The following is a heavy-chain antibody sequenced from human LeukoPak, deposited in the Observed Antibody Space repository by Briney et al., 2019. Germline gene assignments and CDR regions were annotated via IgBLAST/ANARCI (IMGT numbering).Heavy chain of an antibody. D-gene: IGHD3-3*01. CDR2: IIPIFGTA. J-gene: IGHJ5*02. V-gene: IGHV1-69*13. CDR1: GGTFSSYA. CDR3: ARGPLRFMTNWFDP. Sequence: SVKVSCKASGGTFSSYAISWVRQAPGQGLEWMGGIIPIFGTANYAQRFQGRVTITADESTSTAYMELSSLKSEDTAVYYCARGPLRFMTNWFDPWGQGTLVTVSS.